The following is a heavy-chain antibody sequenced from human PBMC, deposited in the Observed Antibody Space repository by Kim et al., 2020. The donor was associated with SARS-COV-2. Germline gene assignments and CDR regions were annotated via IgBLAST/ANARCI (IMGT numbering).Heavy chain of an antibody. V-gene: IGHV3-23*01. CDR3: ARRIAARAPYYNYCGMDV. Sequence: TRRFTISSDNSTNTLYLQINSLRAEDTAVYYCARRIAARAPYYNYCGMDVWGQGTTVTVSS. D-gene: IGHD6-6*01. J-gene: IGHJ6*02.